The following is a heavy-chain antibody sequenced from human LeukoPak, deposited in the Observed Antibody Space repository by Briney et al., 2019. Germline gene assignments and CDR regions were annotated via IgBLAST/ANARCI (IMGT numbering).Heavy chain of an antibody. CDR2: NYYSGSN. V-gene: IGHV4-59*01. Sequence: SETLSLTCTVSGASISSYYWSWIRQPPGKGMEWLGSNYYSGSNNYNHSLKSRVTISVDTSKNQFSLKLSSVTAADTAVYYCARDPVHYRSGWHFAFDIWGQGTMVTVSS. CDR1: GASISSYY. D-gene: IGHD6-19*01. CDR3: ARDPVHYRSGWHFAFDI. J-gene: IGHJ3*02.